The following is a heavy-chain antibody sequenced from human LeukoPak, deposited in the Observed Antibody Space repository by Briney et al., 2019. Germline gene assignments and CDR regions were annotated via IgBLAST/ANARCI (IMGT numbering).Heavy chain of an antibody. D-gene: IGHD5-12*01. CDR3: ARGIGGYALNWFDP. V-gene: IGHV1-8*01. Sequence: ASVKVSCKASGGTFISYGISWVRQASGQGLEWMGWMNPNSDNTGYAQKFQGRVTMTRNTSISTAYMELSRLRSEDTAVYYCARGIGGYALNWFDPWGQGTLVTVSS. CDR2: MNPNSDNT. J-gene: IGHJ5*02. CDR1: GGTFISYG.